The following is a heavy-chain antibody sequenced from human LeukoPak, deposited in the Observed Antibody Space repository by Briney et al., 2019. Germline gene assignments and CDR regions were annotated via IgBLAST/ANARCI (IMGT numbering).Heavy chain of an antibody. CDR3: ATQRGSYLWGTDFDY. V-gene: IGHV1-2*02. CDR2: INPNSGDT. CDR1: GYTFTGYY. J-gene: IGHJ4*02. Sequence: ASVKVSCTASGYTFTGYYMHWVRQAPGQGLDWMGWINPNSGDTKYAQNFQGRVTMTRDTSISTAYMELSRLRSDDTAVYYCATQRGSYLWGTDFDYWGQGTLVTVSS. D-gene: IGHD3-16*01.